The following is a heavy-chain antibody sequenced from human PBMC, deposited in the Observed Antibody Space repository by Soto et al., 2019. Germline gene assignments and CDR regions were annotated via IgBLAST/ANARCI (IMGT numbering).Heavy chain of an antibody. V-gene: IGHV3-23*01. J-gene: IGHJ4*02. Sequence: EVQLLESGGGLVQPGGSLRLSCAASGFTFSSYAMSWVRQAPGKGLEWVSAISGSGGSTYYADSVKGRFTISRDNSKNTQYLQINSLRAEDAAVYYCAEDSPMVRGGYDYWGQGTLVTVSS. CDR2: ISGSGGST. CDR3: AEDSPMVRGGYDY. CDR1: GFTFSSYA. D-gene: IGHD3-10*01.